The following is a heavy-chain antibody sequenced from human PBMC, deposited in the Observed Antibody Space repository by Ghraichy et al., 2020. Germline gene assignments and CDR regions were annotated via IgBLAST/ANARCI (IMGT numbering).Heavy chain of an antibody. D-gene: IGHD5-12*01. CDR1: GFTFSSYA. Sequence: GESLNISCAASGFTFSSYAMSWVRQAPGKGLEWVSAISGSGGSTYYADSVKGRFTISRDNSKNTLYLQMNSLRAEDTAVYYCAKDWFRDSGYDHHWYFDLCGRGTLVTVSS. J-gene: IGHJ2*01. CDR2: ISGSGGST. CDR3: AKDWFRDSGYDHHWYFDL. V-gene: IGHV3-23*01.